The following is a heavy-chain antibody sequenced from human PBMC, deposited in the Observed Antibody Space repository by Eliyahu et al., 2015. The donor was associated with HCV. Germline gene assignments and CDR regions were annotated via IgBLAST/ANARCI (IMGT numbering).Heavy chain of an antibody. CDR3: ARDLGAGEMATIFPWAYYYGMDV. J-gene: IGHJ6*02. D-gene: IGHD5-24*01. CDR2: IWYDGSNK. Sequence: GKGLEWVAVIWYDGSNKYYADSVKGRFTISRDNSKNTLYLQMNSLRAEDTAVYYCARDLGAGEMATIFPWAYYYGMDVWGQGTTVTVSS. V-gene: IGHV3-33*01.